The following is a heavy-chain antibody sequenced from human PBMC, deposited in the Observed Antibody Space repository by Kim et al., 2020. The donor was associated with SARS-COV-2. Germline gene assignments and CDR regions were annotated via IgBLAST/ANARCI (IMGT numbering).Heavy chain of an antibody. D-gene: IGHD3-3*01. CDR3: ARDLEGYGAFDI. V-gene: IGHV4-31*02. Sequence: PSLKSRVTRSVDTSKNQFSLNLISVTAADTAVYYCARDLEGYGAFDIWGQGTMVTVSS. J-gene: IGHJ3*02.